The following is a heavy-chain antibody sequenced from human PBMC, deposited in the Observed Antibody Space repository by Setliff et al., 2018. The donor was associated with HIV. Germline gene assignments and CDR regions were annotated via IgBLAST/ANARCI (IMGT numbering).Heavy chain of an antibody. D-gene: IGHD6-19*01. CDR2: ISYRGEN. CDR3: ARDSGWWQIDY. CDR1: GGSIYSRGFF. J-gene: IGHJ4*02. V-gene: IGHV4-39*02. Sequence: SETLSPTCTGSGGSIYSRGFFWGWVRQPPGKGLEWIGSISYRGENHYNPSFMSRVAISADTSKNQYSLNLRSVTASDTAVYYCARDSGWWQIDYWGQGTLVTVSS.